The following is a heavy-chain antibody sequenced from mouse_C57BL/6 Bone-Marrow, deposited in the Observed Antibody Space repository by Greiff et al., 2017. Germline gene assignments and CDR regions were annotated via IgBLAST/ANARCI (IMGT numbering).Heavy chain of an antibody. D-gene: IGHD2-5*01. CDR1: GYTFTSYW. CDR2: IYPGSGST. V-gene: IGHV1-55*01. Sequence: QVQLQQPGAELVKPGASVKMSCKASGYTFTSYWITWLKQRPGQGLEWIGDIYPGSGSTNYNEKFKSKATLTVDTSSSTAYMQLSSLTSEDSAVYYCARPAYYSNLYAMDYWGQGTSVTVSS. J-gene: IGHJ4*01. CDR3: ARPAYYSNLYAMDY.